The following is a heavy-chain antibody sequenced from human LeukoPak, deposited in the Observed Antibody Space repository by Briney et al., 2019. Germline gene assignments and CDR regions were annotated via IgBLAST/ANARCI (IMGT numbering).Heavy chain of an antibody. CDR1: GFTVSSNY. CDR2: IYSGGST. Sequence: GSLRLSCAASGFTVSSNYMSWVRQAPGKGLEWVSVIYSGGSTYYADSVKGRFTISRDNSKNTLYLQMNSLRAEDTAVYYCASAIIWEGFQHWGQGTLVTVSS. J-gene: IGHJ1*01. D-gene: IGHD2-21*01. CDR3: ASAIIWEGFQH. V-gene: IGHV3-53*05.